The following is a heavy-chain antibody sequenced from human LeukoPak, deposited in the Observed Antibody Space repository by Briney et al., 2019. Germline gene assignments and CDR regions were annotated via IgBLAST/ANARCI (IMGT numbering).Heavy chain of an antibody. CDR2: ISAYNGNT. D-gene: IGHD2-2*01. J-gene: IGHJ4*02. Sequence: EASVKVSCKASGYTFTSYGISWVRQAPGQGLEWMGWISAYNGNTNYAQKLQGRVTMTTDTSTSTAYMELRSLRSDDTAVYYCAREYCSSTSCTIVYWGQGTLVTVSS. V-gene: IGHV1-18*04. CDR3: AREYCSSTSCTIVY. CDR1: GYTFTSYG.